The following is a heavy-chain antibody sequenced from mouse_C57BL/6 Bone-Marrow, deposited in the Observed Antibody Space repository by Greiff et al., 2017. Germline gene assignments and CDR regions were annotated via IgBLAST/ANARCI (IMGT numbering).Heavy chain of an antibody. CDR2: IYPRDGST. D-gene: IGHD1-1*01. J-gene: IGHJ1*03. V-gene: IGHV1-85*01. CDR1: GYTFTSYD. CDR3: ARDYGSSYWYFDV. Sequence: VHLVESGPELVKPGASVKLSCKASGYTFTSYDINWVKQRPGQGLDWIGWIYPRDGSTKYNEKFKGKATLTVDTSSSTADMELHSLTSEDSAVYFCARDYGSSYWYFDVWGTGTTVTVSS.